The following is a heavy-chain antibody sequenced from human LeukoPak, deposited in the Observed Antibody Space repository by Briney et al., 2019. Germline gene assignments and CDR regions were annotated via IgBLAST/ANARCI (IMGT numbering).Heavy chain of an antibody. CDR1: GYTFTSYD. Sequence: GALVKVSCKASGYTFTSYDINWVRQATGQGLEWMGWMNPNSGNTGYAQKFQGRVTITRNTSISTAYMELSSLRSEDTAVYYRARGISGSYILLMNYYMDVWGKGTTVTVSS. V-gene: IGHV1-8*03. CDR2: MNPNSGNT. D-gene: IGHD1-26*01. J-gene: IGHJ6*03. CDR3: ARGISGSYILLMNYYMDV.